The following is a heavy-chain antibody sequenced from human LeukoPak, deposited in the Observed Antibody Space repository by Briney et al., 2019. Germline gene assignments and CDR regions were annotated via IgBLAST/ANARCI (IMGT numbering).Heavy chain of an antibody. CDR1: GGXXXSGXXX. CDR3: ARTPWIVAGEYYFDY. V-gene: IGHV4-30-4*08. CDR2: MYYSGST. J-gene: IGHJ4*02. Sequence: GGXXXSGXXXWGXIRQPRXXXXXWIGYMYYSGSTYYNPSRKSRITITVDRAKNQFSLKLSSVTAADTAVYYCARTPWIVAGEYYFDYWGQGTLVTVSS. D-gene: IGHD2-2*03.